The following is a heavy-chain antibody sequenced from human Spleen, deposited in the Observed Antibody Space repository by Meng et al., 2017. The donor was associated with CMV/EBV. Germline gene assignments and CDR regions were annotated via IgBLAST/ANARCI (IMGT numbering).Heavy chain of an antibody. CDR3: AKDKGGYSGSYYRYFDY. Sequence: SETLSLTCTVSGGSISGSSYYWNWIRQPPGKGLEWIGGIYYSGSTYNNPSLESRVTISVDTPKNQYSLRLTSVTAADTAVYYCAKDKGGYSGSYYRYFDYWGQGTLVTVSS. CDR2: IYYSGST. V-gene: IGHV4-39*07. CDR1: GGSISGSSYY. J-gene: IGHJ4*02. D-gene: IGHD3-10*01.